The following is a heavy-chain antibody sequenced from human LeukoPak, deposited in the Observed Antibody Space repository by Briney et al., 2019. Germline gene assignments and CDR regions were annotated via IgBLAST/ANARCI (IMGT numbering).Heavy chain of an antibody. D-gene: IGHD3-10*01. CDR1: CYTFTSYG. CDR3: ARDSFALFGIVMVRGVLLPNFDY. CDR2: ISACNGNT. J-gene: IGHJ4*02. V-gene: IGHV1-18*01. Sequence: ASVKVSCKASCYTFTSYGICWVRQAPGLGLEWMGWISACNGNTNYAQKLQGRVTMTTDTSTSTAYMELRSLRSDDTAVYYCARDSFALFGIVMVRGVLLPNFDYWGQGTLVTVSS.